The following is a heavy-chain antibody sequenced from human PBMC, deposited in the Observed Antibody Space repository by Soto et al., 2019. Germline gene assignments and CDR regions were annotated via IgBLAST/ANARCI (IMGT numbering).Heavy chain of an antibody. CDR2: IRSKANSYAT. J-gene: IGHJ3*02. V-gene: IGHV3-73*01. CDR3: TSDRYYYDSSGYYYDAFDI. D-gene: IGHD3-22*01. CDR1: GFTFSGSA. Sequence: HPGGSLRLSCAASGFTFSGSAMHWVRQASGKGLEWVGRIRSKANSYATAYAASVKGRFTISGDDSKNTAYLQMNSLKTEDTAVYYCTSDRYYYDSSGYYYDAFDIWGQGTMVTVSS.